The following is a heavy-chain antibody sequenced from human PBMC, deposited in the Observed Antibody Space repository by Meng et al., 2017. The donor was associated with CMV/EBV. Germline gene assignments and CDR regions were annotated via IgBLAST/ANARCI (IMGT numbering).Heavy chain of an antibody. V-gene: IGHV4-39*07. CDR2: IYYSGST. Sequence: QRQLQVSCPGLVKPSAHLSLTCTVSGGSISSSCYHWGWIRQPPGKGLEWIGSIYYSGSTYYNPSLKSRVTISVDTSKNQFSLKLSSVTAADTAVYYCATEPYYYDSSGYYSGYFQHWGQGTLVTVSS. J-gene: IGHJ1*01. CDR3: ATEPYYYDSSGYYSGYFQH. D-gene: IGHD3-22*01. CDR1: GGSISSSCYH.